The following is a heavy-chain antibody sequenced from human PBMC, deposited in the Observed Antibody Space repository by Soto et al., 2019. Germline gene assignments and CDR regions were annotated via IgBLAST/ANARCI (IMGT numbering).Heavy chain of an antibody. V-gene: IGHV3-30*09. CDR2: ISNDGTNR. D-gene: IGHD5-18*01. J-gene: IGHJ6*02. Sequence: QVQLVESGGGVVQPGNSLRLSCAASGFTFISYAMYWVRQAPDKGLEWVAVISNDGTNRYYADSVKGRFAIFRDDSKNTLYLQMHSLRPEDTAVDDCARSGGIHLWNYDMDVWGQGTTVTVSS. CDR3: ARSGGIHLWNYDMDV. CDR1: GFTFISYA.